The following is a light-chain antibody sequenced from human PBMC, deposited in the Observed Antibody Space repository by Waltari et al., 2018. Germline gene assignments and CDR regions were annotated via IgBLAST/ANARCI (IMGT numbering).Light chain of an antibody. Sequence: DIVMTQSPDSLAVSLGERATFNCKSSQTVLYSSNNKNYLSWYQQKPGQPPKLLIYWASTRQSGVPDRFSGSGSGTDFTLTIISLQTEDVAVYYCQQYYSTPWTFGQGTKVEIK. CDR2: WAS. CDR1: QTVLYSSNNKNY. V-gene: IGKV4-1*01. CDR3: QQYYSTPWT. J-gene: IGKJ1*01.